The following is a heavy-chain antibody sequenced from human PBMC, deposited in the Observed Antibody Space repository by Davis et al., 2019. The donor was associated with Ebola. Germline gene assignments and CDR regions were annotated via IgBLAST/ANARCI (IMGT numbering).Heavy chain of an antibody. CDR2: ISSSSSYI. CDR1: GFTFSSYS. D-gene: IGHD4-17*01. Sequence: GESLKISCAASGFTFSSYSMNWVRQALGKGLEWVSSISSSSSYIYYADSVKGRFTISRDNAKNSLYLQMNSLRAEDTAVYYCASLSTVTTPFDYWGQGTLVTVSS. J-gene: IGHJ4*02. CDR3: ASLSTVTTPFDY. V-gene: IGHV3-21*01.